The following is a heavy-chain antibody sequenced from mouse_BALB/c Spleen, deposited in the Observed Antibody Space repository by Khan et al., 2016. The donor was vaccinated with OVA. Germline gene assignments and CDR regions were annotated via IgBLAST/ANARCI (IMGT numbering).Heavy chain of an antibody. D-gene: IGHD1-1*01. J-gene: IGHJ3*01. CDR3: VNHGSSSAWFTY. CDR1: GYTFTNYW. V-gene: IGHV1-7*01. Sequence: QMQLEESGAELAKPGASVKMSCKASGYTFTNYWMHWVKQRPGKGLEWIGYIDPSTTYTDYNQKFKDKATLTADKSSRTAYMQLSSLTSEDSAVYYCVNHGSSSAWFTYWGQGTLVTVSA. CDR2: IDPSTTYT.